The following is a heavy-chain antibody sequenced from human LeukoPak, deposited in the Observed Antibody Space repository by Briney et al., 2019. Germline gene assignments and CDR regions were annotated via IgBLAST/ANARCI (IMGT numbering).Heavy chain of an antibody. V-gene: IGHV3-48*01. CDR1: GFICSTYS. D-gene: IGHD3-10*02. Sequence: GGSLRLSCAASGFICSTYSMNWVRQAPGKGLECVAYISMTIATAYYTDSVKVRFTISRDHAKNSIYLQMNSLRAEGTAVYYCAREAALYTYVFRPFDYWGQGTPVTVSS. J-gene: IGHJ4*02. CDR2: ISMTIATA. CDR3: AREAALYTYVFRPFDY.